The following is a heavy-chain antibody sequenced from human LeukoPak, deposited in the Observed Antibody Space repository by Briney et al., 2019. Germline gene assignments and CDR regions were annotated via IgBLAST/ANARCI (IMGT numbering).Heavy chain of an antibody. D-gene: IGHD3-22*01. CDR3: ATSGINYYDSSGYYLFDF. CDR2: IIPIFGTA. J-gene: IGHJ4*02. Sequence: SVKVSCKASGGTFSSYAISWARQAPGQGLEWMGGIIPIFGTANYAQKFQGRVTITADESTSTAYMELSSLRSEDTAVYYCATSGINYYDSSGYYLFDFWGQGPLVTVSS. CDR1: GGTFSSYA. V-gene: IGHV1-69*13.